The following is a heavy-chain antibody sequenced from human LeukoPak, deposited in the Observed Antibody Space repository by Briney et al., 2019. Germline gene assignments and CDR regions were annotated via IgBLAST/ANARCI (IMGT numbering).Heavy chain of an antibody. J-gene: IGHJ5*02. CDR3: ARAGIPGYCTNVTCSNWLDP. CDR2: IIPMFGTP. Sequence: GASVKVSCNASGDTFTTYAIIWVRQAPGQGLEWMGGIIPMFGTPNYAQRLQGRVTITADKSTKTAYMELSSLRSEDTAVYYCARAGIPGYCTNVTCSNWLDPWGQGTLVTVSS. V-gene: IGHV1-69*06. CDR1: GDTFTTYA. D-gene: IGHD2-8*01.